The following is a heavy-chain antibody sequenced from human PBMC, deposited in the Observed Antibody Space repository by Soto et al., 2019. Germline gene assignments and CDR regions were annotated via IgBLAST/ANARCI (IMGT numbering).Heavy chain of an antibody. D-gene: IGHD6-13*01. CDR2: ISGYNNNK. J-gene: IGHJ4*02. Sequence: QIQLVQSGTEVREPGASVKVSCQASGYTFTSYGIIWVRQAPGQGLELMGWISGYNNNKTYAQKYQARVTMTTDTSTRTAYIELRSLRSDDTAVYYCAIVGAIAPAAGDYWGQGTRVTVSS. CDR3: AIVGAIAPAAGDY. V-gene: IGHV1-18*01. CDR1: GYTFTSYG.